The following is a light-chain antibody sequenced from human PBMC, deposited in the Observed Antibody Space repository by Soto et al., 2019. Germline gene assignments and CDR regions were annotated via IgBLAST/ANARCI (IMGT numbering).Light chain of an antibody. CDR2: DVS. Sequence: QSVLTQPASVSGSPGQSITISCTGTSSDVGGYNYVSWYQQHPGKAPKLMIYDVSNRPSGVSNRFSGSKSGNTASLTISGLQAEEEADYYCSSYTSSSTRVVFGGGIKLTVL. J-gene: IGLJ2*01. CDR3: SSYTSSSTRVV. V-gene: IGLV2-14*01. CDR1: SSDVGGYNY.